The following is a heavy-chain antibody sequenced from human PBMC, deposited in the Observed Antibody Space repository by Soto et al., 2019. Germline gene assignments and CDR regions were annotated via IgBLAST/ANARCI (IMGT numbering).Heavy chain of an antibody. Sequence: PSVKVSCKASGYTFTSYGISWVRQAPGQGLEWMGWISAYNGNTNYAQKLQGRVTMTTDTSTSTAYMELRSLRSDDTAVYYCAREPSYYDILTGYYSTWFDPWGQGTLVTVSS. J-gene: IGHJ5*02. CDR2: ISAYNGNT. D-gene: IGHD3-9*01. CDR1: GYTFTSYG. CDR3: AREPSYYDILTGYYSTWFDP. V-gene: IGHV1-18*01.